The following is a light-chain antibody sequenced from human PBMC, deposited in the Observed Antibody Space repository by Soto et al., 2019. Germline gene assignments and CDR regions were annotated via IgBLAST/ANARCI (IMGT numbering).Light chain of an antibody. CDR2: DAS. CDR3: QQRCNWPPVT. J-gene: IGKJ4*01. Sequence: EIVLTQSPATLCLSPGGRATLACGAGQSVSVCLAWYQQKPGQAPRLLIFDASNRATGIPARFSGSGSGTDFTLTISSLEPEDFAIYYCQQRCNWPPVTFGGGTKVDIK. V-gene: IGKV3-11*01. CDR1: QSVSVC.